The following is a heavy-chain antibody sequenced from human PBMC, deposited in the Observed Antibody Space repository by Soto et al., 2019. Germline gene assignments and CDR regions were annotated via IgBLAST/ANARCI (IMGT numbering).Heavy chain of an antibody. CDR1: GFTFSTYT. Sequence: GGSLRLSCAASGFTFSTYTMNWARQAPGKGLEWVSSISSTSSYIFYTDSVKGRFTISRDNAKKSLYLQMNSLRAEDTAVYYCARGESTGTPFFDSWGQGTLVTVSP. J-gene: IGHJ4*02. D-gene: IGHD1-1*01. V-gene: IGHV3-21*01. CDR3: ARGESTGTPFFDS. CDR2: ISSTSSYI.